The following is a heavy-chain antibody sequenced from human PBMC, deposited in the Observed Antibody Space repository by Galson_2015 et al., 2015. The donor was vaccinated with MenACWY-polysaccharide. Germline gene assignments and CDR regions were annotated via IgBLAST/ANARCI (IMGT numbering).Heavy chain of an antibody. Sequence: SLRLSCAASGFTFSNFWMSWVRQAPGKELEWVASIKQDGSEKYLVDSVKGRFTISRDNAENSLFLQMNSLRAEDTAVYYCAIERWVRGVFFDQWGQGTLVTVSS. V-gene: IGHV3-7*01. CDR1: GFTFSNFW. CDR2: IKQDGSEK. D-gene: IGHD3-10*01. J-gene: IGHJ4*02. CDR3: AIERWVRGVFFDQ.